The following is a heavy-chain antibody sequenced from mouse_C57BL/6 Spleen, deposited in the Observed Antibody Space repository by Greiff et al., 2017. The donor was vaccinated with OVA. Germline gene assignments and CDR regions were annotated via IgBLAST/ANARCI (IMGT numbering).Heavy chain of an antibody. CDR2: INPSSGYT. V-gene: IGHV1-7*01. CDR1: GYTFTSYW. CDR3: FLLSLPIEDYHFDY. Sequence: VQRVESGAELAKPGASVKLSCKASGYTFTSYWMHWVKQRPGQGLEWIGYINPSSGYTKYNQKFKDKATLTADKSSSTAYMQLSSLTYEDSAVYYCFLLSLPIEDYHFDYWGQGTTLTVSS. D-gene: IGHD5-5*01. J-gene: IGHJ2*01.